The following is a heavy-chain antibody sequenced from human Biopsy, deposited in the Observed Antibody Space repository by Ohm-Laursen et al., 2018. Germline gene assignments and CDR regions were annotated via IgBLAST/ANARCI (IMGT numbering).Heavy chain of an antibody. J-gene: IGHJ6*02. CDR1: GFPFSDYY. Sequence: SLRLSCAASGFPFSDYYMRWIRQAPGKGLEWVAGIDWNSRNINYGDSVKGRFSVSRDNAKNSLYLQMNSLRGEDTALYYCVKDTNWNYVWDRPGATKGMDVWGQGTTVTVSS. D-gene: IGHD1-7*01. CDR3: VKDTNWNYVWDRPGATKGMDV. V-gene: IGHV3-9*01. CDR2: IDWNSRNI.